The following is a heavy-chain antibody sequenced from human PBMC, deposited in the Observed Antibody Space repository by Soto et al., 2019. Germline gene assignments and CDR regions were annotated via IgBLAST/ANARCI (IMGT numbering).Heavy chain of an antibody. Sequence: QVQLQESGPGLVKPSGTLSLTCAVSGGSISSSNWWSWVRQPPGKGLEWIGEIYHSGSTNYNPSLMSRVTRSVDKSKNQCSRRLGAVAAGDTAVDYGARGGKVAAAGTDYWGQGTLVTVSS. CDR3: ARGGKVAAAGTDY. CDR1: GGSISSSNW. D-gene: IGHD6-13*01. V-gene: IGHV4-4*02. J-gene: IGHJ4*02. CDR2: IYHSGST.